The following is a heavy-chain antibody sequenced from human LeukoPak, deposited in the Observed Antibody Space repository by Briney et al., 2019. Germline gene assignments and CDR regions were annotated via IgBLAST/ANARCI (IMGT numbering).Heavy chain of an antibody. Sequence: GGSLRLSCAASGFTFSNYVMIWVRQAPGKGLEWVSGITASGDSTYYGDSVKGRSTMSRDNSKNTVYLQMNSLRVDDTAVYFCARRDIVVVVSASDYWGQGTLVTVSS. CDR3: ARRDIVVVVSASDY. CDR1: GFTFSNYV. V-gene: IGHV3-23*01. D-gene: IGHD2-15*01. CDR2: ITASGDST. J-gene: IGHJ4*02.